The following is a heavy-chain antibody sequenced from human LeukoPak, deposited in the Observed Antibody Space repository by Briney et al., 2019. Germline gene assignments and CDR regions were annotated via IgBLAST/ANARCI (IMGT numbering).Heavy chain of an antibody. CDR2: IYYSGST. D-gene: IGHD5-12*01. J-gene: IGHJ6*03. V-gene: IGHV4-39*07. Sequence: SETLSLTCTVSGGSISSDNFYWGWIRQPPGKGLEWIGNIYYSGSTYYNPSLKSRVTMSVDTSKNQFSLKLSSVTAADTAVYYCARVAIPYYYYMDVWGKGTTVTISS. CDR1: GGSISSDNFY. CDR3: ARVAIPYYYYMDV.